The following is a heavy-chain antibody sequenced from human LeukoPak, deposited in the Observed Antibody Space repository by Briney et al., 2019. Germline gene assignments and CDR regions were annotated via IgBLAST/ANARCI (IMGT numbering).Heavy chain of an antibody. Sequence: SETLSLTCTVSGGSISGSSYYWGWIRQPPGKGLEWIGSVYYSGTTYYNPSLKSRVTISVDTSKNQFSLKLSSVTAADTAVYFCARPHGSYNHREGFDYRGQGTLVTVSS. D-gene: IGHD1-26*01. CDR1: GGSISGSSYY. V-gene: IGHV4-39*01. J-gene: IGHJ4*02. CDR2: VYYSGTT. CDR3: ARPHGSYNHREGFDY.